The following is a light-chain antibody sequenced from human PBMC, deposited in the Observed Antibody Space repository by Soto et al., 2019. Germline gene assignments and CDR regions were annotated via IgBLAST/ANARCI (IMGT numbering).Light chain of an antibody. CDR1: QSLLHSNGYNY. CDR2: LAS. J-gene: IGKJ1*01. Sequence: DTVMTQSPLSLPVTPGEPASISCKSSQSLLHSNGYNYVDWYLQKPGQSPQLLISLASNRASGVXAXFSGSGSGTDFTLKISRVEAEDVGVYYCMQPLHAPPTFGQGTKVEIK. V-gene: IGKV2-28*01. CDR3: MQPLHAPPT.